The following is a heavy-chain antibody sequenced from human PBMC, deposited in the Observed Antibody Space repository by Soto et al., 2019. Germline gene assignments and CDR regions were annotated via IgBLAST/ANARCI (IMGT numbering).Heavy chain of an antibody. CDR3: ARRDFYCRGRNCFSGDYAMDV. CDR2: ISFDGKKI. V-gene: IGHV3-30*04. Sequence: GGSVRLSCTASGFTFIIYAMHWVRQAPGKGLDCVSIISFDGKKIDYAGSVRGRFTISRDNSQNTLYLQMDSLTTEDTAVYYCARRDFYCRGRNCFSGDYAMDVWGQGTTVTVSS. J-gene: IGHJ6*02. D-gene: IGHD2-15*01. CDR1: GFTFIIYA.